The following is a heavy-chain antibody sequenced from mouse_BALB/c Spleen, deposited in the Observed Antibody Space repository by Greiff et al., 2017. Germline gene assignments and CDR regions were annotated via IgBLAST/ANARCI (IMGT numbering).Heavy chain of an antibody. CDR1: GYSFTGYY. Sequence: EVQLQQSGPELVKPGASVKISCKASGYSFTGYYMHWVKQSHVKSLEWIGRINPYNGATSYNQNFKDKASLTVDKSSSTAYMELHSLTSEDSAVYYCARSYGYDREDDWYFDVWGAGTTVTVSS. J-gene: IGHJ1*01. CDR2: INPYNGAT. D-gene: IGHD2-2*01. CDR3: ARSYGYDREDDWYFDV. V-gene: IGHV1-31*01.